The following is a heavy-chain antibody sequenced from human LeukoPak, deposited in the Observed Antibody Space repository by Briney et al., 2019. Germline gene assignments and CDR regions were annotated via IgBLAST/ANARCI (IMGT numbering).Heavy chain of an antibody. J-gene: IGHJ4*02. V-gene: IGHV1-2*06. CDR1: GYTFTGYY. D-gene: IGHD6-6*01. CDR2: INPNSGGT. CDR3: ARTAARRFDY. Sequence: ASVKVSCTASGYTFTGYYMYWVRRAPGQGLEWMGRINPNSGGTNYAQKFQGRVTMTRDTSINTAYMELSRLRSDDTAVYYCARTAARRFDYWGQGTLVTVSS.